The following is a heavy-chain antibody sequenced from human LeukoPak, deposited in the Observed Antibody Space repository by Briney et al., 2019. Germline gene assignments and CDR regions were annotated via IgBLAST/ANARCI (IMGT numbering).Heavy chain of an antibody. CDR1: GGSISSYS. D-gene: IGHD3-16*01. Sequence: SETLSLTCTVSGGSISSYSWTWIRQPPGKGLEWIGSIYYSGSTIYKPSLQSRVTISVDTSKNQFSLKLSSVTAADTAVYYCARDRVLGAFDIWGQGTMVTVSS. J-gene: IGHJ3*02. CDR2: IYYSGST. V-gene: IGHV4-59*01. CDR3: ARDRVLGAFDI.